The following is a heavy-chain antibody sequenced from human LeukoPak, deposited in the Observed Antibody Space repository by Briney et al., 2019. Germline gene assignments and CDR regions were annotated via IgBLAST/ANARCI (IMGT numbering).Heavy chain of an antibody. CDR3: ARVVPAAIAFDY. CDR2: IKQDGSEK. V-gene: IGHV3-7*01. CDR1: GFTFSNYW. J-gene: IGHJ4*02. Sequence: GSLRLSCAASGFTFSNYWMSWVRQAPGKGLEWVANIKQDGSEKYYVDSVKGRFTISRDNAKNSLYLQMNSLRAEDTAVYYCARVVPAAIAFDYWGQGTLVTVSS. D-gene: IGHD2-2*01.